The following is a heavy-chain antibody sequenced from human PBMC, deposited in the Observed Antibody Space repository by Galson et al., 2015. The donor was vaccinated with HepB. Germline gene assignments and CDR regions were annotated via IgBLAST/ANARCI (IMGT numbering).Heavy chain of an antibody. Sequence: SVKVSCKASGYTFTSYGISWVRQAPGHGLEWMGWISAYNGNTNYAQKLQGRVTMTTDTSTSTAYMELRRLRSDDTAVYNCAKRNDYLDYWGQGTLVTVSS. CDR3: AKRNDYLDY. CDR1: GYTFTSYG. J-gene: IGHJ4*02. CDR2: ISAYNGNT. V-gene: IGHV1-18*01. D-gene: IGHD1-1*01.